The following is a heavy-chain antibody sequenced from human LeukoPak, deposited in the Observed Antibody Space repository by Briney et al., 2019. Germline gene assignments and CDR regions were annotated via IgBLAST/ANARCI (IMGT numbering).Heavy chain of an antibody. J-gene: IGHJ4*02. Sequence: GGSLRLSCAASGFTVSATYMNWVRQAPGKGLEWVSIIYTGGNTYYADSVKGRFTISRDISKNTLYLQLNSLRADDTAVYYCAKEAGNGWSYFDYWGQGTLVTVSS. CDR1: GFTVSATY. CDR2: IYTGGNT. V-gene: IGHV3-53*01. CDR3: AKEAGNGWSYFDY. D-gene: IGHD6-19*01.